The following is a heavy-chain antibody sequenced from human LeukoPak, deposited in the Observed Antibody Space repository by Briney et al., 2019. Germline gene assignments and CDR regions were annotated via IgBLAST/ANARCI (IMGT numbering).Heavy chain of an antibody. CDR3: AREEYGYSYYYYYMDV. Sequence: SVKVSCKASGGTFSSYASSWVRQAPGQGLEWMGRIIPIFGTANYAQKFQGRVTITPDESTSTAYIELSSLKSEDTAVYYCAREEYGYSYYYYYMDVWGKGTTVTVSS. CDR2: IIPIFGTA. J-gene: IGHJ6*03. V-gene: IGHV1-69*15. CDR1: GGTFSSYA. D-gene: IGHD5-18*01.